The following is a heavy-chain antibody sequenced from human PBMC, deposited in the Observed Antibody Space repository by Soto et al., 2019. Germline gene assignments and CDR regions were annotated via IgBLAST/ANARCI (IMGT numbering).Heavy chain of an antibody. V-gene: IGHV3-23*01. J-gene: IGHJ6*02. D-gene: IGHD2-15*01. CDR1: GFTFDTYA. CDR3: EKWRGYCIGGSCYSGYYGMDV. CDR2: ISASGGST. Sequence: GSLRLSCVASGFTFDTYAMSWVRQAPGKGLEWVSAISASGGSTYYADSVKGRFTISRDNSNNTLDLQLKSLRAEDTAIYYCEKWRGYCIGGSCYSGYYGMDVWGQGTTVTVSS.